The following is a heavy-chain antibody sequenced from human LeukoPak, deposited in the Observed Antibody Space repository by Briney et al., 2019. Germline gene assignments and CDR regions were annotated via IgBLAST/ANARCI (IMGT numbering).Heavy chain of an antibody. J-gene: IGHJ4*02. CDR1: GFAFSTYY. CDR3: ARVVDTHFDY. Sequence: GGSLRLSCAASGFAFSTYYMTWVRQAPGRGLEWVANIKENGNEKNYADSVKGRFTISRDNAKNTLYLQMNSLRAEDTAVYYCARVVDTHFDYWGQGTLVTVSS. D-gene: IGHD5-18*01. V-gene: IGHV3-7*02. CDR2: IKENGNEK.